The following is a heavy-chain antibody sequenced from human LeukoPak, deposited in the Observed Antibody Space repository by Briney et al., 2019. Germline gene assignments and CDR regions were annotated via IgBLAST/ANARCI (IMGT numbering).Heavy chain of an antibody. V-gene: IGHV3-48*01. CDR3: ARGSLGIAAAGPLDY. D-gene: IGHD6-13*01. CDR2: ISSSSSMI. Sequence: GGSLRLSCAASGFTFSSYSMNWVRQAPGKGLEWVSYISSSSSMIYYADSVKGRFTISRDNSKNTLYLHMNSLRAEDTAVYYCARGSLGIAAAGPLDYWGQGTLVTVSS. J-gene: IGHJ4*02. CDR1: GFTFSSYS.